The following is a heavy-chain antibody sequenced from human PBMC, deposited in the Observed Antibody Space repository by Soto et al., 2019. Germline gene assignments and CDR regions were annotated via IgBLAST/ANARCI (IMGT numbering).Heavy chain of an antibody. CDR2: INPILSMS. Sequence: QVQLVQSGAEVKKPGSSVRVSCKASGDTFTFYSINWVRQAPGLGLEWMGRINPILSMSNYAQRFQGRVTXPXDXTTRAAYRELSSLRSEDTAMYYCASSYGSGYRAFDYWGQGALVTVSS. J-gene: IGHJ4*02. V-gene: IGHV1-69*02. D-gene: IGHD3-10*01. CDR1: GDTFTFYS. CDR3: ASSYGSGYRAFDY.